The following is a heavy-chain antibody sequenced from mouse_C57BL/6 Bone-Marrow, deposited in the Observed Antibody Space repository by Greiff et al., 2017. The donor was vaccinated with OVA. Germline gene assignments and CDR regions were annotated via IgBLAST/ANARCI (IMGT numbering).Heavy chain of an antibody. CDR3: ARGSVVGYFDY. J-gene: IGHJ2*01. Sequence: VQLQQSGPELVKPGASVKISCKASGYTFTDYYMNWVKQSHGKSLEWIGDINPNNGGTSYNQKFKGKATLTVDKSSSTAYMELRSLTSEDSAVYYCARGSVVGYFDYWGQGTTLTVSS. V-gene: IGHV1-26*01. D-gene: IGHD1-1*01. CDR2: INPNNGGT. CDR1: GYTFTDYY.